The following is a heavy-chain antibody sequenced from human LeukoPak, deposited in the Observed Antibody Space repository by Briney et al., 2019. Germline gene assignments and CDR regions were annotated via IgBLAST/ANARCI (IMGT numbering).Heavy chain of an antibody. D-gene: IGHD2-2*01. J-gene: IGHJ6*02. CDR1: GGSLSNYY. CDR2: KYTSGST. CDR3: ARTRPPAGPQYYYGMDV. Sequence: SETLSLTCTVSGGSLSNYYWSWVRQPPGEGLEWIGYKYTSGSTNYSPSLMGRVTISEDMAKNQISLRLTSVTAADTAVYYCARTRPPAGPQYYYGMDVWSQGTPVTVSS. V-gene: IGHV4-4*09.